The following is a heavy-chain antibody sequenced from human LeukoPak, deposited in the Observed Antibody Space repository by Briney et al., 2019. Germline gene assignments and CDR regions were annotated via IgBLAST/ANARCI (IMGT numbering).Heavy chain of an antibody. CDR1: GYTFTSYG. CDR2: ISAYNGNT. J-gene: IGHJ4*02. CDR3: ARDDKVSVSVVTARPFDY. D-gene: IGHD2-21*02. V-gene: IGHV1-18*01. Sequence: ASVKVSCKASGYTFTSYGISWVRQAPGQGPEWMGWISAYNGNTNYAQKLQGRVTMTTDTSTSTAYMELRSLRSDDTAVYYCARDDKVSVSVVTARPFDYWGQGTLVTVSS.